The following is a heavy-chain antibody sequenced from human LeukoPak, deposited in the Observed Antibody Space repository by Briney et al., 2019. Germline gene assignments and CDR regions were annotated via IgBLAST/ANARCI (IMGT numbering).Heavy chain of an antibody. J-gene: IGHJ4*02. Sequence: ASVKVSCKASGYTFTSYYMHWVRQATGQGLEWMGWMNPNSGNTGYGQKFQGGVTITRNASISTAYMELSSLRSEDTAVYYCARRGDLYESLYYFDYWGQGTLVTVSS. CDR3: ARRGDLYESLYYFDY. CDR1: GYTFTSYY. D-gene: IGHD2-21*01. V-gene: IGHV1-8*03. CDR2: MNPNSGNT.